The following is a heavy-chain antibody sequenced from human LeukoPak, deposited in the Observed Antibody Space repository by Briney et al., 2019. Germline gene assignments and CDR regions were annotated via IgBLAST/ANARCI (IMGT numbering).Heavy chain of an antibody. CDR3: VKADKRYYYDY. CDR2: ISSDGFST. CDR1: GFTFSTYA. D-gene: IGHD3-22*01. Sequence: PGGSLRLSCSASGFTFSTYAMEWVRQAPGKGLEYVSAISSDGFSTFYTDSVKGRLTISRDNSKNTLDLQMSSLRGEDTAVYYCVKADKRYYYDYWGQGTLSPSPQ. J-gene: IGHJ4*02. V-gene: IGHV3-64D*06.